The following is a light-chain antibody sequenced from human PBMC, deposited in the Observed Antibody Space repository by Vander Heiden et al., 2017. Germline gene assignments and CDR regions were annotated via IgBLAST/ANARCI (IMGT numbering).Light chain of an antibody. CDR3: QQYGSSPLYT. J-gene: IGKJ2*01. CDR1: QSVSSSY. Sequence: EIVLTQSPGTLSLSPGERATLSCRASQSVSSSYLAWYQQKPGQAPRLLIYGASSRATGIPDRFSGSGSGTDFTLTISRLDPEDFAVYYCQQYGSSPLYTFGQWTKLEIK. CDR2: GAS. V-gene: IGKV3-20*01.